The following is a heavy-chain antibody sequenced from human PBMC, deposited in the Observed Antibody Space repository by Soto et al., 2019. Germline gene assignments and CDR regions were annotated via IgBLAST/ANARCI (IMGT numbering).Heavy chain of an antibody. CDR3: TRASSLDFDF. J-gene: IGHJ4*02. V-gene: IGHV3-49*02. D-gene: IGHD3-10*01. CDR2: IRRNAYGGTT. Sequence: WVRQAPGKGLEWVGFIRRNAYGGTTDYAASVKGRFTISRDDSKSIAYLQMNSLRTEDTALYYCTRASSLDFDFWGQGTLVTVSS.